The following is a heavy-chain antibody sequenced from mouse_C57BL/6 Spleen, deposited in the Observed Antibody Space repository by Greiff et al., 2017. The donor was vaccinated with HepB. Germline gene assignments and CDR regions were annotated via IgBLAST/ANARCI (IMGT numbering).Heavy chain of an antibody. J-gene: IGHJ2*01. CDR1: GFTFSSYA. D-gene: IGHD4-1*01. V-gene: IGHV5-4*01. Sequence: DVHLVESGGGLVKPGGSLKLSCAASGFTFSSYAMSWVRQTPEKRLEWVATISDGGSYTYYPDNVKGRFTISRDNAKNNLYLQMSHLKSEDTAMYYCARVATGMNYWGQGTTLTVSS. CDR2: ISDGGSYT. CDR3: ARVATGMNY.